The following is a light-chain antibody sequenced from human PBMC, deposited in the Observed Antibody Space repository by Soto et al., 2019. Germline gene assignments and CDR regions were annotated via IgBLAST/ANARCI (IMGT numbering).Light chain of an antibody. J-gene: IGKJ5*01. V-gene: IGKV3-11*01. CDR3: QQRSDWPLT. Sequence: DIVLTQSAATVSLSPGGSATLSCRASQSVTSYLAWYQQKPGQAPRLLIYDVTNRASGIHARFSGSGSETDFTLTLRILEPEEFAVYDCQQRSDWPLTVGQGTRREIK. CDR2: DVT. CDR1: QSVTSY.